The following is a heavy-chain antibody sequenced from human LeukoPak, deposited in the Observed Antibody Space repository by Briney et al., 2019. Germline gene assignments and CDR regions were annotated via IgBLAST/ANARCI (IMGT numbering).Heavy chain of an antibody. CDR2: ASGSGGST. J-gene: IGHJ4*02. V-gene: IGHV3-23*01. Sequence: GGSLRLSCAASGFTFTSYAMSCVRQAPGKGLEWVSAASGSGGSTFDADSVKGRFTISRDNSKYTLYLQMNSLRAEDTAVYYCAKDRDLTGDRKPGYFDYWGQGTLVTVSS. D-gene: IGHD7-27*01. CDR1: GFTFTSYA. CDR3: AKDRDLTGDRKPGYFDY.